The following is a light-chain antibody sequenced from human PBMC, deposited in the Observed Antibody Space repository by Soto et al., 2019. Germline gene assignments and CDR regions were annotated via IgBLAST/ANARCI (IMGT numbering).Light chain of an antibody. J-gene: IGLJ2*01. CDR3: CSYAGTYTFVV. V-gene: IGLV2-11*01. CDR1: SSDVGTYNS. Sequence: QAVVTQPRSVSGSPGQSVTISCTGTSSDVGTYNSVSWYRQHPGKAPKLMIYDVTKRPSGVHDRFSGSKSGNTASLTISGLQAEDEADYYCCSYAGTYTFVVFGGGTKLTVL. CDR2: DVT.